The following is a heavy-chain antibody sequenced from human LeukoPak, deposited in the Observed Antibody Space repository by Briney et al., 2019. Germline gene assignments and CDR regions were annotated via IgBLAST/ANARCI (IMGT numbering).Heavy chain of an antibody. D-gene: IGHD1-1*01. V-gene: IGHV4-34*01. CDR1: GGSFSGYY. J-gene: IGHJ6*02. Sequence: SETLSLTCAVYGGSFSGYYWSWIRQPPGMGLEWIGEINHSGSTNYNPPLKSRVTTSVDTSKNQFSLRLSSVTAADTAVYYCARGGRTGTRSYYYYGMDVWGQGTTVTVSS. CDR2: INHSGST. CDR3: ARGGRTGTRSYYYYGMDV.